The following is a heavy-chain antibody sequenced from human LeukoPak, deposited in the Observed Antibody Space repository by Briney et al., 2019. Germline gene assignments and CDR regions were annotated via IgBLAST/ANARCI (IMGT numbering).Heavy chain of an antibody. J-gene: IGHJ4*02. D-gene: IGHD6-19*01. CDR2: IYHRGST. Sequence: SETLSLTCAVSGGSISSGGYSWSWIRQPPGKGLEWIGYIYHRGSTYYNPSLKSRVAISVDRSKNQFSLKLSSVTAADTAVYYCARVRGWYYFDYWGQGTLVTVSS. V-gene: IGHV4-30-2*01. CDR3: ARVRGWYYFDY. CDR1: GGSISSGGYS.